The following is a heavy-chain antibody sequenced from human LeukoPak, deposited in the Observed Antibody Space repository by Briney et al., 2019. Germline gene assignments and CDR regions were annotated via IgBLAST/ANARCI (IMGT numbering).Heavy chain of an antibody. CDR1: GGSISSSSYY. Sequence: SETLSLTCTVSGGSISSSSYYWGWIRQPPGKGLEWIGSIYYSGSTYYNPSLKSRVTISVDTSKNQFSLKLSSVTAADTAVYYCARGPEWLLLETYTYYYYYMDVWGKGTTVTVSS. V-gene: IGHV4-39*07. D-gene: IGHD3-3*01. CDR3: ARGPEWLLLETYTYYYYYMDV. J-gene: IGHJ6*03. CDR2: IYYSGST.